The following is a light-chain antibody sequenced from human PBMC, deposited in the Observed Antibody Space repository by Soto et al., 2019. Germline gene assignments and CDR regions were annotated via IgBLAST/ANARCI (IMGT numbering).Light chain of an antibody. Sequence: ILMTQSPESLAVSLGERATINCKSRQSVLFTSYNKHYLAWYQQKPGQPPKLLIYCASTRESVVPDRFIASGSGTDFALTITGMQAQDVAVYYCQQYINTPSNFGQGTR. CDR1: QSVLFTSYNKHY. CDR3: QQYINTPSN. V-gene: IGKV4-1*01. CDR2: CAS. J-gene: IGKJ5*01.